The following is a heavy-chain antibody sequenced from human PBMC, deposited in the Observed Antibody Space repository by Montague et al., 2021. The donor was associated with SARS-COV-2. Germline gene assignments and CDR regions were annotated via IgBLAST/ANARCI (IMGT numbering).Heavy chain of an antibody. V-gene: IGHV4-59*01. CDR3: ARRRGRYGMDV. CDR2: IYFSGST. CDR1: GGSINPYY. Sequence: SETLSLTCAVSGGSINPYYWSWVRQPPGQGLEWIGYIYFSGSTNYNPSLESRVTILVDTSKKQFSLSLKAMTAADTAVDYCARRRGRYGMDVWGQGTTITVSS. J-gene: IGHJ6*02.